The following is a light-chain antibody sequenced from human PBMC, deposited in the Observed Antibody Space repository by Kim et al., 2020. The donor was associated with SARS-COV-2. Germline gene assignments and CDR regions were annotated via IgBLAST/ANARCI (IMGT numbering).Light chain of an antibody. CDR3: QESYDTPLT. CDR1: ESITMY. CDR2: GAS. Sequence: ASVGDRVTITCRARESITMYLNWYQKKPGKAPKLLIYGASTLQGGVPSRFSGSGYGTDFSLTSSSLQPEDFGTYYCQESYDTPLTFGGGTKVDIK. V-gene: IGKV1-39*01. J-gene: IGKJ4*01.